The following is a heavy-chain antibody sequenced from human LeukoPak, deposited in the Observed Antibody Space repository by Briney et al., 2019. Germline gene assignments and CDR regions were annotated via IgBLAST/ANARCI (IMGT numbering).Heavy chain of an antibody. CDR1: PGSISSYY. CDR2: IHYSGST. J-gene: IGHJ4*02. V-gene: IGHV4-59*01. CDR3: ARTFWGTYIDY. D-gene: IGHD3-16*01. Sequence: SETLSLTCTVSPGSISSYYWSWIRQPPGKGLEWIGYIHYSGSTNYNPSLKSRVTISADTSKNQFSLKLSSVTAADTAVYYCARTFWGTYIDYWGQGTLVTVSS.